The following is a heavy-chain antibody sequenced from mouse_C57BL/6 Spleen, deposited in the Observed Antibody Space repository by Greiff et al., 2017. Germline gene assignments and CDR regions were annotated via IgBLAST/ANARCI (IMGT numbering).Heavy chain of an antibody. Sequence: VQLQQPGAELVRPGTSVKLSCKASGYTFTSYWMHWVKQRPGQGLEWIGVIDPSDSYTNYNQKFKGKATLTVDTSSSTAYMQLSSLTSEDSAVYYCARSGYYGSSYCAMDYWGQGTSVTVSS. V-gene: IGHV1-59*01. J-gene: IGHJ4*01. D-gene: IGHD1-1*01. CDR2: IDPSDSYT. CDR1: GYTFTSYW. CDR3: ARSGYYGSSYCAMDY.